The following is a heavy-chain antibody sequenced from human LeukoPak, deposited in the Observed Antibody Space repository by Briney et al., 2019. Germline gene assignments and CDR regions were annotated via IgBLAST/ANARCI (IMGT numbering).Heavy chain of an antibody. J-gene: IGHJ4*02. D-gene: IGHD6-19*01. CDR1: GFTFSSYW. CDR3: ARGSSGRPFYYFDY. CDR2: INSDGSST. Sequence: GGSLRLSCAASGFTFSSYWMHWVRHAPGKGLVWVSRINSDGSSTSYAGSVKGRFTISRDNAKNTLYLQMNSLRAEDTAVYYCARGSSGRPFYYFDYWGQGTLVTVSS. V-gene: IGHV3-74*01.